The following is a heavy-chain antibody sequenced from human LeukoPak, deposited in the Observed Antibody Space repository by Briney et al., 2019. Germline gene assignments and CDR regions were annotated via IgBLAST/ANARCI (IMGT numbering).Heavy chain of an antibody. CDR2: IWYDGSNK. V-gene: IGHV3-33*06. CDR1: GFTFSSYD. Sequence: PGRSLRLSCAASGFTFSSYDMHWVRQAPGKGLEWVAVIWYDGSNKYYADSVKGRFTISRDNSKNTLYLQMNSLRAEDTAVYYCAKVGRVVVAATDSATDAFDIWGQGTMVTVSS. J-gene: IGHJ3*02. CDR3: AKVGRVVVAATDSATDAFDI. D-gene: IGHD2-15*01.